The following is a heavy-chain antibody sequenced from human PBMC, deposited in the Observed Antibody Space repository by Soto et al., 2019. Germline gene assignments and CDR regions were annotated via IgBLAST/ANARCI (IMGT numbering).Heavy chain of an antibody. CDR2: INHSGST. CDR1: GGSFSGYY. CDR3: ARRVVPAAMPPARADIIDY. V-gene: IGHV4-34*01. Sequence: SETLSLTCAVYGGSFSGYYWSWIRQPPGKGLEWIGEINHSGSTNYNPSLKSRVTISVDTSKNQFSLKLSSVTAADTAVYYCARRVVPAAMPPARADIIDYWGQGTLVTVSS. J-gene: IGHJ4*02. D-gene: IGHD2-2*01.